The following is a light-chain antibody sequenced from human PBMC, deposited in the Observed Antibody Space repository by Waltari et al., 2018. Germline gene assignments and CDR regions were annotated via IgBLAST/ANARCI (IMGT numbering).Light chain of an antibody. Sequence: DIVMTQSPLSLPVTPREPASISCRSSQSLLHSTGYNYLEWYLQKPGQSPQLLIDLRSNRAPVVPDRISGSGSGTDFTLKISRVEAEDVGVYYCMQGLQTSTFGQGTKLEI. CDR1: QSLLHSTGYNY. J-gene: IGKJ2*01. V-gene: IGKV2-28*01. CDR2: LRS. CDR3: MQGLQTST.